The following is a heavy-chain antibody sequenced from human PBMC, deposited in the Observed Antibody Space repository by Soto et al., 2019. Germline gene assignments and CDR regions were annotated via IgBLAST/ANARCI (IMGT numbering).Heavy chain of an antibody. Sequence: LRLSCAASGFICSSYDMSWVRQAPGKGLEWVSTILVDGRTFYVDSVKGRFTISRDSSQNTVYLQMNSLTAGDTALYYCAKATATGGGAFDICGQGTMVTVS. D-gene: IGHD2-8*02. CDR2: ILVDGRT. CDR3: AKATATGGGAFDI. J-gene: IGHJ3*02. V-gene: IGHV3-23*01. CDR1: GFICSSYD.